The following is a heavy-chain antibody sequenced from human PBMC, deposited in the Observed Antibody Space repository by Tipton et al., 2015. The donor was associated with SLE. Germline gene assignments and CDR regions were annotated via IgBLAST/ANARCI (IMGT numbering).Heavy chain of an antibody. CDR3: ARSSGHGDADEFDI. Sequence: QSGAEVKKPGESLKISCKASGYSFTNYWIAWVRQMPGKGLEWMGVIYPGDSDTRYSPSFQGQVTISADRSISTAYLQWSSLKASDTAMYYCARSSGHGDADEFDIWGQGTMVIVSS. D-gene: IGHD2-21*02. V-gene: IGHV5-51*03. CDR2: IYPGDSDT. J-gene: IGHJ3*02. CDR1: GYSFTNYW.